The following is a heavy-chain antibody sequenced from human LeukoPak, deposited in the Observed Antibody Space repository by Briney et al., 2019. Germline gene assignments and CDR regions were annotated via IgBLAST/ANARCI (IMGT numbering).Heavy chain of an antibody. Sequence: PSETLSLTCAVSGVSISRGGYAWNWIRQPPGKGLEWIAYIYHSGTTYYNPSLKSRATISVDTSKNQFYLKLSSLTAADTAVYYCVRGRYSSGWYKDKTWFDPWGQGTPVPVSS. CDR3: VRGRYSSGWYKDKTWFDP. CDR1: GVSISRGGYA. D-gene: IGHD6-19*01. CDR2: IYHSGTT. J-gene: IGHJ5*02. V-gene: IGHV4-30-4*07.